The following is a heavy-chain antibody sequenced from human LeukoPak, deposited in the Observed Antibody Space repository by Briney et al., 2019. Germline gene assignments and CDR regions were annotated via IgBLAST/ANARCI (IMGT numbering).Heavy chain of an antibody. CDR1: GGSISSSSYY. CDR2: IYYSGST. CDR3: ARGRVSSSTWYSTYYYFFYMDF. Sequence: PSETLSLTCSVSGGSISSSSYYWGWIRQPPGKGLEWIGNIYYSGSTNYNPSLKSRVTISVDTSKNQFSLKLSSVTAADTAVYYCARGRVSSSTWYSTYYYFFYMDFWGKGTTVTVSS. D-gene: IGHD4-11*01. V-gene: IGHV4-39*07. J-gene: IGHJ6*03.